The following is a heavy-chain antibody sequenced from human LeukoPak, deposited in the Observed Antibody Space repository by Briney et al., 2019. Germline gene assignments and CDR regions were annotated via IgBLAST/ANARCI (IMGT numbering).Heavy chain of an antibody. J-gene: IGHJ4*02. CDR3: ARDPTRLDVDDY. V-gene: IGHV1-2*02. CDR2: INPNSGDT. Sequence: ASVKVSCKASGYTFTAYYIHWVRQAPGQGLEWMAWINPNSGDTNYAQKFLGRVTVTSDTSISTAYMELSRLTSDDTAVYYCARDPTRLDVDDYWGQGTLVTVSS. CDR1: GYTFTAYY. D-gene: IGHD2-21*01.